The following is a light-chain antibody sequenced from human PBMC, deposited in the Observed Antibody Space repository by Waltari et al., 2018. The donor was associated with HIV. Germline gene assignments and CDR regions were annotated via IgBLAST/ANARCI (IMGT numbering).Light chain of an antibody. Sequence: QSVLSQPPSPSGTPGQRLTISCSASTAPTIASASARWFRQVPGAAPRLLMYQTDQRPSWVTDRFSGSKSGTSASLVISGLRSEDEAHYYCAAWDDSLSGYVFGTGTKVIVL. CDR3: AAWDDSLSGYV. CDR1: TAPTIASAS. J-gene: IGLJ1*01. CDR2: QTD. V-gene: IGLV1-47*01.